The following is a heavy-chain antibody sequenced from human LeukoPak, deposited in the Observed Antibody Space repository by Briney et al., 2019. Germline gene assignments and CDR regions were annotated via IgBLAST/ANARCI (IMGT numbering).Heavy chain of an antibody. D-gene: IGHD3-22*01. CDR2: ISSSSSTI. V-gene: IGHV3-48*01. J-gene: IGHJ5*02. CDR3: ARDLGQYYDTSDNWFDP. Sequence: GGTLTLSCAASGFIFSSYSMNWVRQAPGQGLEWVSYISSSSSTIYYADSVKGRFTISRDNAKNSLYLQMNSLRADDTAVYYCARDLGQYYDTSDNWFDPWGQGTLVTVSS. CDR1: GFIFSSYS.